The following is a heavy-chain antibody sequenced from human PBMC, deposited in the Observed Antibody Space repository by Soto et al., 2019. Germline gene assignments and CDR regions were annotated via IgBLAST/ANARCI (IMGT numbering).Heavy chain of an antibody. CDR1: GFSLSVYGVR. CDR2: IHWNDDK. V-gene: IGHV2-5*01. D-gene: IGHD3-22*01. Sequence: XGPTLVNPTQTLRLTCSFSGFSLSVYGVRVIWFRQPPGETLEWLALIHWNDDKRYSPYLKSRLTITKDTSKNQVVLTLTNLDPLDTGTYFCAHTKDSSGFLTSWGQGILVTVSS. CDR3: AHTKDSSGFLTS. J-gene: IGHJ5*02.